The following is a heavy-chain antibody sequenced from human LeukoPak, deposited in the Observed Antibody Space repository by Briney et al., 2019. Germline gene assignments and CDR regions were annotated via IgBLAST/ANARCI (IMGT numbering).Heavy chain of an antibody. Sequence: GRSLRLSCAASGFTFSGYPMHWVRQAPGKGLEWVSLISYDGNHKYYADSVKGRFTISRDNSKNMFYVQINSLRPEDTAVYFCARGFPYDDTTEGYYYLMDVWGQGTTVTVSS. CDR1: GFTFSGYP. CDR2: ISYDGNHK. CDR3: ARGFPYDDTTEGYYYLMDV. D-gene: IGHD4-17*01. J-gene: IGHJ6*02. V-gene: IGHV3-30-3*01.